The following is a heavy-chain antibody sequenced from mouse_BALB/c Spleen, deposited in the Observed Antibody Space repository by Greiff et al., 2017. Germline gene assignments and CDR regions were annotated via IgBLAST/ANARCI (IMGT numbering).Heavy chain of an antibody. V-gene: IGHV2-4-1*01. J-gene: IGHJ1*01. CDR3: ASWDWYFDV. Sequence: VQVVESGPGLVQPSQSLSITCTVSGFSLTSYGVHWVRQSPGKGLEWLGVIWSGGSTDYNAAFISRLSISKDNSKSQVFFKMNSLQADDTAIYYCASWDWYFDVWGAGTTVTVSS. CDR1: GFSLTSYG. CDR2: IWSGGST. D-gene: IGHD4-1*01.